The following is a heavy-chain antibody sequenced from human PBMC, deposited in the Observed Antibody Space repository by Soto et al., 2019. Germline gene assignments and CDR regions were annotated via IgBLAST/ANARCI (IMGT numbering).Heavy chain of an antibody. CDR2: TRNKANGYTT. CDR1: GFTFSDHY. J-gene: IGHJ4*02. D-gene: IGHD1-26*01. Sequence: EVQLVESGGGLVQPGGSLRLSCAASGFTFSDHYMDWVRQAPGKGLEWVGRTRNKANGYTTEYAASVKGRFTISRDDSKNSLYLQMNSLKTEDTAVYYCARAQEGSYYFDYWGQGTLVTVSS. V-gene: IGHV3-72*01. CDR3: ARAQEGSYYFDY.